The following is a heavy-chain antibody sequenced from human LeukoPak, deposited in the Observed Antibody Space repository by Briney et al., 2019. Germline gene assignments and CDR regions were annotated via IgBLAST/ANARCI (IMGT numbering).Heavy chain of an antibody. J-gene: IGHJ6*03. CDR3: ARDERDYMDV. CDR2: ISSSSSYI. CDR1: GFTFSSYS. Sequence: GGSLRLSCAASGFTFSSYSMNWVRQAPGKGLEWVSSISSSSSYIYYADSVRGRFTISRDNAKNSLYLQMNSLRAEDTAVYYCARDERDYMDVWGKGTTVTVSS. V-gene: IGHV3-21*01.